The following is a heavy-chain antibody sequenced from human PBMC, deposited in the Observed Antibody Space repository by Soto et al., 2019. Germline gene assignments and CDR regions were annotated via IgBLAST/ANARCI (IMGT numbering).Heavy chain of an antibody. D-gene: IGHD1-1*01. CDR2: IYYSGST. Sequence: PSETLSLTCTVSGGSISSYYWSWIRQPPGKGLEWIGYIYYSGSTNYNPSLKSRVTISVDTSKNQFSLKLCFVTAADSALYYCARTTHSPSDFDYWGQGTLVTVSS. CDR3: ARTTHSPSDFDY. V-gene: IGHV4-59*01. J-gene: IGHJ4*02. CDR1: GGSISSYY.